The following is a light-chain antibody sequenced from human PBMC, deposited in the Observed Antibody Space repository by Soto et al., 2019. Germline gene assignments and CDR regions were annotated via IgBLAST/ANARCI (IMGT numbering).Light chain of an antibody. Sequence: MTQSPSTLSASVGDRVTITCRASQSVRSNLAWYQQKPGQAPRLLIYGASTRATGIPARFSGSGSGTDFTLTISRLEPEDFAVYYCQKYDNWPITFGQGTRLEIK. V-gene: IGKV3-15*01. J-gene: IGKJ5*01. CDR2: GAS. CDR3: QKYDNWPIT. CDR1: QSVRSN.